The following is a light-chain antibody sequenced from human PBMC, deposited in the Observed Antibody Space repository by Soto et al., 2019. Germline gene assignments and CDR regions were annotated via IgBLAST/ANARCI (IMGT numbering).Light chain of an antibody. J-gene: IGKJ4*01. Sequence: DIALPQPPDTLALSPGERATLSCRAIQSVGSRFLAWYQQKPGQAPRLLIYDASNRATDIPARFSGSGSGTDFTLTISSLEPEDFAVYFCQQRSNWPPGTFGGGTKVDIK. CDR2: DAS. V-gene: IGKV3-11*01. CDR1: QSVGSRF. CDR3: QQRSNWPPGT.